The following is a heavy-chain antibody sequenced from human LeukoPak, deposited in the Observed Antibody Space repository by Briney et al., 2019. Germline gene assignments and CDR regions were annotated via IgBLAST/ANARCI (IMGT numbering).Heavy chain of an antibody. Sequence: PSETLSLTCTVSGGSISSYYWTWMRQPPGKELEWLGYIYYTGTTNCNPSLKSRLTISVDTSKDHFSLKLSSVTAADTAVYYCAREVTGTSGSFDYWGQGALVTVSS. D-gene: IGHD6-19*01. V-gene: IGHV4-59*01. CDR3: AREVTGTSGSFDY. CDR1: GGSISSYY. J-gene: IGHJ4*02. CDR2: IYYTGTT.